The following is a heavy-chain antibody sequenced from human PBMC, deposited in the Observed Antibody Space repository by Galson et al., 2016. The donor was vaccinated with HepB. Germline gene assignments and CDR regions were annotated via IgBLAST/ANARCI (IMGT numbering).Heavy chain of an antibody. CDR2: IIPILVTT. CDR3: ARWQKFSSSWYQAYYYYYYGMDV. Sequence: SVKVSCKASGDSFNTYAFSWVRQAPGEGLEWMGGIIPILVTTSYAQKFQGRATITADESTSTVYMELSSLTSEDTAVYYCARWQKFSSSWYQAYYYYYYGMDVWGQGTTVTVSS. J-gene: IGHJ6*02. D-gene: IGHD6-13*01. CDR1: GDSFNTYA. V-gene: IGHV1-69*13.